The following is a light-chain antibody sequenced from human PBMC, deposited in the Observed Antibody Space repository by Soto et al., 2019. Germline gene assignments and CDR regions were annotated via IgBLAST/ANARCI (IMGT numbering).Light chain of an antibody. CDR2: KAS. J-gene: IGKJ1*01. V-gene: IGKV1-5*03. Sequence: DIQMTQSPSTLSASVGDRVTITCRASQTIGRWLAWYQQKPGKVPKLLIYKASSLQSGVPSRFSGSGSGTVVTLTISSLQPDDFATYYCHQYNSYSRTFGEGTTLEIK. CDR1: QTIGRW. CDR3: HQYNSYSRT.